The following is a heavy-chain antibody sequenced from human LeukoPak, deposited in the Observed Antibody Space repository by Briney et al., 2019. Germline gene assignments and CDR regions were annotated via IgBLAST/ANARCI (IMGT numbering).Heavy chain of an antibody. V-gene: IGHV3-20*04. J-gene: IGHJ1*01. Sequence: RGSLRLSCAASGFTFDDYGMSWVRQAQGKGREWGSGINWNGGSTGYADSVKGRFTISRDNAKNSLYLQMNSLRAEGTALYYCARDSSSWYVSEHWGQGTLVTVSS. D-gene: IGHD6-13*01. CDR1: GFTFDDYG. CDR2: INWNGGST. CDR3: ARDSSSWYVSEH.